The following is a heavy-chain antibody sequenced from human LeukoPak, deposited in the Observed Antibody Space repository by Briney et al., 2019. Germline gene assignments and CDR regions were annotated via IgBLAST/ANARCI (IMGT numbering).Heavy chain of an antibody. CDR3: ARGARRSTTGTKGWFDP. V-gene: IGHV1-18*01. CDR2: ISAYNGNT. D-gene: IGHD1-1*01. Sequence: RASVTVSCKASGYTFTSYGISWVRQAPGQGLEWMGWISAYNGNTSYAQKLQGRVTMTTDTSTSTAYMELRSLRSDDTAVYYCARGARRSTTGTKGWFDPWGQGTLVTVSS. CDR1: GYTFTSYG. J-gene: IGHJ5*02.